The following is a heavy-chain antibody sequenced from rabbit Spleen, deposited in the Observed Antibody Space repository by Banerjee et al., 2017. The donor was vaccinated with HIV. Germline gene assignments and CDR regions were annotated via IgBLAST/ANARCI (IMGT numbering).Heavy chain of an antibody. J-gene: IGHJ4*01. CDR2: IAGSSSGFT. Sequence: QSLEESGGDLVKPGASLTLTCTASGVSFSSSSYVCWVRQAPGKGLEWIACIAGSSSGFTYSATWAKGRFTCSKTSSTTVTLQMTSLTVADTATYFCARADNIRSGYWDLWGPGTLVTVS. CDR3: ARADNIRSGYWDL. V-gene: IGHV1S40*01. D-gene: IGHD1-1*01. CDR1: GVSFSSSSY.